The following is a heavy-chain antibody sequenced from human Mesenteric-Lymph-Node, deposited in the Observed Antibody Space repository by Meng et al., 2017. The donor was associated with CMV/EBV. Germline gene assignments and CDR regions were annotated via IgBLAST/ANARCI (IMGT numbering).Heavy chain of an antibody. D-gene: IGHD3-10*01. CDR2: ISTYNTNT. V-gene: IGHV1-18*01. J-gene: IGHJ4*02. CDR3: ARGGL. CDR1: GYTVSPCG. Sequence: PGASVKVPCKASGYTVSPCGVSWVRQAPSQWLEWMGWISTYNTNTNYAQHVQDRLTMTTDTSTGTAYMELRSLRSDDTAVYYCARGGLWGQGTLVTVSS.